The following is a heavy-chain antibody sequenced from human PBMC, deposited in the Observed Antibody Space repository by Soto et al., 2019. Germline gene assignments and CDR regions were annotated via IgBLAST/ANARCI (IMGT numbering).Heavy chain of an antibody. CDR1: GYTFTSYG. D-gene: IGHD3-9*01. J-gene: IGHJ5*02. Sequence: ASVKVSCKASGYTFTSYGISWVRQAPGQGLEWMGWISAYNGNTNYAQKLQGRVTMTTDTSTSTAYMELRSLRSDDTAVYYCARATYDFDWLLNNWFDPWGQGTLVTVSS. CDR3: ARATYDFDWLLNNWFDP. CDR2: ISAYNGNT. V-gene: IGHV1-18*01.